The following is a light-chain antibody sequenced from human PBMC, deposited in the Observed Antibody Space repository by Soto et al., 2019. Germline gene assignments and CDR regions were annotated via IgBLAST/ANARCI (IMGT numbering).Light chain of an antibody. J-gene: IGKJ4*01. CDR3: QQATTFPLT. CDR1: QGVRSY. Sequence: IQLTQSRSSLSASVGDRVTITCRASQGVRSYLAWFQQRPGKAPKLLIFGASTLQGGVPSRFSGSESGTDFTLTISSVQPEDFATYYCQQATTFPLTFGGGTKVDIK. CDR2: GAS. V-gene: IGKV1-9*01.